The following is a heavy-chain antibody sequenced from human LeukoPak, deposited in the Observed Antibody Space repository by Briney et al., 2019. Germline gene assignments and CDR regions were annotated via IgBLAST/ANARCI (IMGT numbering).Heavy chain of an antibody. V-gene: IGHV3-49*04. CDR2: IRSKAYGGTT. D-gene: IGHD4-11*01. J-gene: IGHJ6*02. Sequence: GGSLRLSCTASGFTFGDYAMSWVRQAPGKGLEWVGFIRSKAYGGTTEYAASVKGRFTISRDDSKSIAYLQMNSLKTEDTAVYYCTSYSNNSNYYYYYGMDVWGQGTTVTVSS. CDR3: TSYSNNSNYYYYYGMDV. CDR1: GFTFGDYA.